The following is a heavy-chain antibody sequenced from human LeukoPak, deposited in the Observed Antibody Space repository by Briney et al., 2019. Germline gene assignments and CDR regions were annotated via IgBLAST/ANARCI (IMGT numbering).Heavy chain of an antibody. V-gene: IGHV3-7*01. CDR1: GFTFNNYW. J-gene: IGHJ4*02. CDR2: IKQDGSEK. Sequence: GGSLRLSCAASGFTFNNYWMSWVRQAPGKGLEWVANIKQDGSEKYYVDSVKGRFTISRDNVKNSLYLQINSLRADDAAMYYCARDSRALPSWGQGTLVTVSS. CDR3: ARDSRALPS.